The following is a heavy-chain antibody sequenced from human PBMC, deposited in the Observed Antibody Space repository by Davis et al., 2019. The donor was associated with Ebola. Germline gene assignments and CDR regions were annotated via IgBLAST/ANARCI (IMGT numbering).Heavy chain of an antibody. CDR1: GGSISSYY. V-gene: IGHV4-38-2*02. D-gene: IGHD4-17*01. CDR2: IYHSGST. J-gene: IGHJ4*02. Sequence: SETLSLTCTVSGGSISSYYWGWIRQPPGKGLEWIGSIYHSGSTYYNPSLQSRVTISVHTSKNQFSLKLSSVTAADTAVYYCARGPHRDNYGDYADWGQGTLVTVSS. CDR3: ARGPHRDNYGDYAD.